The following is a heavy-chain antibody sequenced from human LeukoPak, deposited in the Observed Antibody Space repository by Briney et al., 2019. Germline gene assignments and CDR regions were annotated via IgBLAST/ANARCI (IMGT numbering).Heavy chain of an antibody. CDR1: GFTFSSYS. Sequence: GGSLRLSCAASGFTFSSYSMNWVRQAPGKGLEWVSSISSSSSYIYYADSVKGRFTISRDNAKNSLYLQMNSLRAEDTAVYYCASLAVAGTGGGVDYWGQGTLVTVSS. J-gene: IGHJ4*02. V-gene: IGHV3-21*01. CDR3: ASLAVAGTGGGVDY. CDR2: ISSSSSYI. D-gene: IGHD6-19*01.